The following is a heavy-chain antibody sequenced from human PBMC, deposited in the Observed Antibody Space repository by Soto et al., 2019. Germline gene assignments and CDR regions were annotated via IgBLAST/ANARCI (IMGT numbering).Heavy chain of an antibody. CDR1: GYTFTNYG. CDR3: ARETIPQMYYYGTDF. D-gene: IGHD3-16*01. V-gene: IGHV1-18*01. J-gene: IGHJ6*02. CDR2: ISAYNGKI. Sequence: QVQLVQSGAEVREPGASVKVSCKASGYTFTNYGISWVRQAPGQGLEWIGWISAYNGKIDYAQKVQGRITMTTDTSTSKDFMVLRSLRSDDTAVYYCARETIPQMYYYGTDFWGQGTTVIVSS.